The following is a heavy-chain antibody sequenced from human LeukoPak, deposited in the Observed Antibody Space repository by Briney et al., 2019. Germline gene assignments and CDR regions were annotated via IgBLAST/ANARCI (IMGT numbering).Heavy chain of an antibody. J-gene: IGHJ5*02. V-gene: IGHV3-48*03. CDR3: ARAGFLITFGGVIS. CDR1: GFTFSSYE. CDR2: ISSSGSTI. D-gene: IGHD3-16*02. Sequence: GGSLRLSCAASGFTFSSYEMNWVRQAPGKGLEWASYISSSGSTIYYADSVKGRFTISRDNAKNSLYLQMNSLRAEDTAVYYCARAGFLITFGGVISWGQGTLVTVSS.